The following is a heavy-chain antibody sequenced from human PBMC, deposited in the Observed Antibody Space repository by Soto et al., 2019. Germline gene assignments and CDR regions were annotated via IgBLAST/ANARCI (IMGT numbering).Heavy chain of an antibody. Sequence: ASVKVSCKASGYTFTSYYMHCVRQAPGQGLEWMGIINPSGGSTSYAQKFQGRVTMTRDTSTSTVYMELSSLRSEDTAVYYCARDRVSSDGYYYYYGMDVWGQGTTVTVSS. V-gene: IGHV1-46*01. CDR3: ARDRVSSDGYYYYYGMDV. CDR1: GYTFTSYY. D-gene: IGHD3-16*02. J-gene: IGHJ6*02. CDR2: INPSGGST.